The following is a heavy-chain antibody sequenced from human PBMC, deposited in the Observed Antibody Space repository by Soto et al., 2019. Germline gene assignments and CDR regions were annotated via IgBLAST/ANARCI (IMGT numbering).Heavy chain of an antibody. V-gene: IGHV4-4*02. CDR1: GGSISSSNW. CDR3: ATRYSYGKTNDAFDI. CDR2: IYHSGST. D-gene: IGHD5-18*01. Sequence: SETLSLTCAVSGGSISSSNWWSWVRQPPGKGLEWIGEIYHSGSTNYNPSLKSRVTISVDKSKNQFSLKLSSVTAADTAVYYCATRYSYGKTNDAFDIWGQGTMVTVSS. J-gene: IGHJ3*02.